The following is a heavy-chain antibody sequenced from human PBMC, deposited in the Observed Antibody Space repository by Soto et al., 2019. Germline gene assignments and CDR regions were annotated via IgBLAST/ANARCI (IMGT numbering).Heavy chain of an antibody. CDR3: ARHRHPRGTVGATSPLDP. V-gene: IGHV3-53*01. J-gene: IGHJ5*02. CDR2: HYSGGST. CDR1: GFSVSSNY. D-gene: IGHD1-26*01. Sequence: GGSLRLSCASSGFSVSSNYLSWVRQAPGKGLEWVSVHYSGGSTYYADSVQGRFTISRDKSNNTLYLQMRRVRAEDTAVYFCARHRHPRGTVGATSPLDPWGQGTQVTVSS.